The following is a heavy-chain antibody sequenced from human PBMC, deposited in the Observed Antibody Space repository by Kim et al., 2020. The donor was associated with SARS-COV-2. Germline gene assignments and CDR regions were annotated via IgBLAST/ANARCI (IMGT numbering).Heavy chain of an antibody. J-gene: IGHJ3*02. Sequence: NSNPSPKSRVTISVDTSKNPFSLKLSSVTAADTAVYYCARILGRVAFDIWGQGTMVTVSS. D-gene: IGHD2-15*01. CDR3: ARILGRVAFDI. V-gene: IGHV4-4*09.